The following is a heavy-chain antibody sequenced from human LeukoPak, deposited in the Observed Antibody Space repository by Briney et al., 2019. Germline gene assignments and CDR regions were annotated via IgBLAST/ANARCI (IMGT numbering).Heavy chain of an antibody. CDR1: GFTFSTYT. Sequence: GGSLRLSCAASGFTFSTYTMAWVRQAPGGGLEWVSGISGDGGSTYYADSVKGRFAISRDNSKSALYLQMNSLRAEDTAVYYCAKDFGRNFGGPGYWGRGTLVTISS. V-gene: IGHV3-23*01. D-gene: IGHD3-16*01. CDR3: AKDFGRNFGGPGY. J-gene: IGHJ4*02. CDR2: ISGDGGST.